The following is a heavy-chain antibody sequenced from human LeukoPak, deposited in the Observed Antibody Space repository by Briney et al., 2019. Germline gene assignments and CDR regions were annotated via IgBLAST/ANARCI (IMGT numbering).Heavy chain of an antibody. CDR2: INHSGST. D-gene: IGHD3-22*01. V-gene: IGHV4-34*01. CDR1: GGSFSGYY. Sequence: SETLSLTCAVYGGSFSGYYWSWIRQPPGKGLEWIGEINHSGSTNYNPSLKSRVTISVDTSKNQFSLKLSSVTAADTAVYYCARVDSYYYDSSGYRGFDYWGQGTLVTVSS. CDR3: ARVDSYYYDSSGYRGFDY. J-gene: IGHJ4*02.